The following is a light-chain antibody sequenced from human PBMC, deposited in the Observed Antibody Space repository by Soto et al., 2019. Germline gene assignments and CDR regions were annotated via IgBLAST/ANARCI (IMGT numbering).Light chain of an antibody. Sequence: EIVMTQSPGTLSVSPGERATVSCRASQSISSDLAWYQHQPGQAPRLLIYGVSNRATGIPARFSGSGSGTDFTLTISSLQSEDFAVYYCLEYNNWPRWTFGQGTKVEIK. CDR2: GVS. CDR1: QSISSD. CDR3: LEYNNWPRWT. V-gene: IGKV3-15*01. J-gene: IGKJ1*01.